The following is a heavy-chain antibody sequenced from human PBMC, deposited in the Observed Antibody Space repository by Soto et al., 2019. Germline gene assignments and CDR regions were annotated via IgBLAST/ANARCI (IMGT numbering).Heavy chain of an antibody. D-gene: IGHD1-26*01. CDR2: ISGSGFKK. Sequence: GGSLRLSCAASGFIFGNFGMSWVRQAPGKGLEWISSISGSGFKKYYADSVKGRFTISRDNSKSTVYLELNNLSAEDTAVYHCAKNQGVELVPLATVDWFDPWGQGSVVTISS. CDR1: GFIFGNFG. CDR3: AKNQGVELVPLATVDWFDP. J-gene: IGHJ5*02. V-gene: IGHV3-23*01.